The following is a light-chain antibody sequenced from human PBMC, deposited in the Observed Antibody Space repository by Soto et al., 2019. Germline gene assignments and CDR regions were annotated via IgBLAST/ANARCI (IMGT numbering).Light chain of an antibody. V-gene: IGKV3-15*01. Sequence: EIGMTQSPATLSVSPGERATLSCRASQSVSSNLAWYQQKPGQAPRLLIYGASTRATGIPARFSGSGSGTEFTLTISSLQSEDFAVYYSQQYNNWPLTFGGGTKVDIK. CDR1: QSVSSN. CDR3: QQYNNWPLT. CDR2: GAS. J-gene: IGKJ4*01.